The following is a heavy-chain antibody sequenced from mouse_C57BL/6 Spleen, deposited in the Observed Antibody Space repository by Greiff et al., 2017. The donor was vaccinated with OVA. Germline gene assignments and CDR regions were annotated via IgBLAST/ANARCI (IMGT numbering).Heavy chain of an antibody. V-gene: IGHV1-52*01. CDR1: GYTFTSYW. Sequence: QVQLKQPGAELVRPGSSVKLSCKASGYTFTSYWMHWVKQRPIQGLEWIGNIDPSDSETHYNQKFKDKATLTVDKSSSTAYMQLSSLTSEDAAVYYCAMNDYGPYFDYWGQGTTLTVSS. J-gene: IGHJ2*01. D-gene: IGHD1-2*01. CDR2: IDPSDSET. CDR3: AMNDYGPYFDY.